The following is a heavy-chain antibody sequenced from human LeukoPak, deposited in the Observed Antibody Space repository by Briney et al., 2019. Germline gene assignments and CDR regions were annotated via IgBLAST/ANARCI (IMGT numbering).Heavy chain of an antibody. CDR1: GGSISSYY. Sequence: SETLSLTCTVSGGSISSYYWSWIRQPPGKGLEWIGNIYYSGSTYYNPSLKSRVTISVDTSKNQFSLKLSSVTAADTAVYYCARPETTVTEGFSWFDPWGQGTLVTVSS. V-gene: IGHV4-59*08. CDR2: IYYSGST. CDR3: ARPETTVTEGFSWFDP. D-gene: IGHD4-17*01. J-gene: IGHJ5*02.